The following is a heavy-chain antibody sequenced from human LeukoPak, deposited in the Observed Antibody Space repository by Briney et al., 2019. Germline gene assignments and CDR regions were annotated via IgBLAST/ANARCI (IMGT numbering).Heavy chain of an antibody. CDR3: PRLTWNDGENWSDP. CDR1: GFTFSSYW. Sequence: PGGSLRLSCAASGFTFSSYWMSWVRQAPGKGLEWVANIKEDGSEIYYGDSVKGRFNISRDNPKNTLFLHMNSPRAEDTAVYYCPRLTWNDGENWSDPWGQGTLVTVYS. D-gene: IGHD1-1*01. CDR2: IKEDGSEI. J-gene: IGHJ5*02. V-gene: IGHV3-7*01.